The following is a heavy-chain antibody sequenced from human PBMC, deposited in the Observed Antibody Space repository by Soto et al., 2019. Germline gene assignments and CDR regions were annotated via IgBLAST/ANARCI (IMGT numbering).Heavy chain of an antibody. Sequence: ESGGGLVKPGGSLRLACAASGFTFSSHCMNWVRQAPGKGLEWVSSISSSSSYIYYADSVKGRFTISRDNAKNSVYLQMNSLRAEDTAVYYCARDKSAGGGVANWFDPWGQGTLVTVSS. V-gene: IGHV3-21*01. CDR3: ARDKSAGGGVANWFDP. CDR2: ISSSSSYI. CDR1: GFTFSSHC. J-gene: IGHJ5*02. D-gene: IGHD2-15*01.